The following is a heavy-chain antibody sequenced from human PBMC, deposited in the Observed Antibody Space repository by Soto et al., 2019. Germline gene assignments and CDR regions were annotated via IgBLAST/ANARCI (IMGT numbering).Heavy chain of an antibody. CDR1: GYTFTSNY. J-gene: IGHJ4*02. V-gene: IGHV1-46*01. CDR3: ARWGAGGLHSYSLIDF. CDR2: INPRGGTT. Sequence: ASVKVSCKASGYTFTSNYIHWVRQASGQGLEWMGFINPRGGTTSAAQRLQGRLTMTRDTSTSTVYMELSSLTFKDTAVYYCARWGAGGLHSYSLIDFWGPGTLVTVFS. D-gene: IGHD2-15*01.